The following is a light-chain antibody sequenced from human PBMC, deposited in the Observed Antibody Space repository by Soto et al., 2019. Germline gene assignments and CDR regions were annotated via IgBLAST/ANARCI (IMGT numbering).Light chain of an antibody. CDR1: SSDVGGYNY. J-gene: IGLJ1*01. CDR3: WSYACSYTYV. V-gene: IGLV2-11*01. CDR2: DVS. Sequence: QSALTQPRSVSGSPGQSVTISCTGTSSDVGGYNYVSWYQQHPGKAPKLMIYDVSKRPSGVPDRFSGSKSGNTASLTISGLQAEDEADYYCWSYACSYTYVFGTGTQVTVL.